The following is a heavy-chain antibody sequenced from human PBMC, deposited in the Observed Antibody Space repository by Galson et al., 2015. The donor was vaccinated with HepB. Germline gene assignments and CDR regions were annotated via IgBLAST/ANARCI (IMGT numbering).Heavy chain of an antibody. J-gene: IGHJ4*02. D-gene: IGHD3-3*01. Sequence: SLRLSCAASRFTFSSYGMHWVRQAPGKGLEWVAVISYDGSNKYYADSVKGRFTISRDNSKNTLYLQMNSLRAEDTAVYYCAKGGGVAMFDYWGQGTLVTVSS. CDR1: RFTFSSYG. CDR2: ISYDGSNK. V-gene: IGHV3-30*18. CDR3: AKGGGVAMFDY.